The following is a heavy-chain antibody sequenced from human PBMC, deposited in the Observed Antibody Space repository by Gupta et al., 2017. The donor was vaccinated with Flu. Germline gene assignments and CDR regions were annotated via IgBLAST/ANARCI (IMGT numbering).Heavy chain of an antibody. D-gene: IGHD3-22*01. CDR2: RYHDGSRK. CDR1: GFPFNHYC. J-gene: IGHJ4*02. CDR3: ARGDRAPTSPDYSGSSDYYYFDF. V-gene: IGHV3-33*02. Sequence: HPVESGGGVVLPGISLTPSCASSGFPFNHYCLPWLRQAPGKGLEWVAVRYHDGSRKYYADSAKGRFTSSRDNSKNMLYLKMDSLRVEDTAVYDCARGDRAPTSPDYSGSSDYYYFDFWGQGTLVTVSP.